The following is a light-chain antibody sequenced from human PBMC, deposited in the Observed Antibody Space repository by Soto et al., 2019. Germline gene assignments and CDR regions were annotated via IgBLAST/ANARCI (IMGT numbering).Light chain of an antibody. V-gene: IGKV1-5*03. CDR3: QQYNSYSPT. Sequence: DIQMTQSPSTLSASVGDRVTITCRASQSISTWLAWYQQEPGKAPKLLIHKASSLQSGLPSRFSGSGSGTDFTLTISSLHPDDFATYYCQQYNSYSPTFGQGTRVEIK. CDR2: KAS. J-gene: IGKJ1*01. CDR1: QSISTW.